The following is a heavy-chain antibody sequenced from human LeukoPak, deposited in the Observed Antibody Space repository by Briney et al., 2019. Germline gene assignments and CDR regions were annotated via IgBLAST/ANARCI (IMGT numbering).Heavy chain of an antibody. J-gene: IGHJ6*02. V-gene: IGHV1-69*04. CDR1: GGRFNRYA. D-gene: IGHD1-26*01. CDR3: ARDSAIGPYRVGATYYYYGMDV. CDR2: VIPILGIA. Sequence: GSAVKVSCKASGGRFNRYAISWVGQAAGQGGEGVGRVIPILGIANYAQKFQRRLTITADKSTSTAYMELSSLRSEDTAVYYCARDSAIGPYRVGATYYYYGMDVWGQGTTVTVSS.